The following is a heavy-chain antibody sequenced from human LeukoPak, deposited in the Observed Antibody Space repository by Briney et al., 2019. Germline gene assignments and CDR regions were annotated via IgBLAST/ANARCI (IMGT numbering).Heavy chain of an antibody. CDR3: ARDGGGITMIVVPDY. V-gene: IGHV3-21*01. CDR2: ISSSSSYI. Sequence: EGSLRLSCAASGFTFSSYSMNWVRQAPGKGLEWVSSISSSSSYIYYADSVKGRFTISRDNAKNSLYLQMNSLRAEDTAVYYCARDGGGITMIVVPDYWGQGTLVTVSS. J-gene: IGHJ4*02. CDR1: GFTFSSYS. D-gene: IGHD3-22*01.